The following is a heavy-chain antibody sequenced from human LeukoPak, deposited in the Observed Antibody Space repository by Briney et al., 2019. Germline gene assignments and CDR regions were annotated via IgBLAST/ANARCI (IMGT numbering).Heavy chain of an antibody. D-gene: IGHD3-10*01. CDR1: GFTFSSYA. CDR3: AREYGSGSYHYDY. CDR2: VSGSGGST. Sequence: GGSLRPSCAASGFTFSSYAMTWVRQAPGKGLQWVSAVSGSGGSTYYADSVKGRFTISRDNSKNTLYLQMNTLRAEDTAVYYCAREYGSGSYHYDYWGQGTLVTVSS. V-gene: IGHV3-23*01. J-gene: IGHJ4*02.